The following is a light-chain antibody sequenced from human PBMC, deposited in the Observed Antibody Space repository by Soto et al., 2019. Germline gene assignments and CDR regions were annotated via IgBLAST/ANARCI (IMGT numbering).Light chain of an antibody. CDR2: TNN. Sequence: QSALTQPPSASGTPGQRVTISCSGSSSNIGSYSVSWYQQFPGTAPKLLIYTNNQRPSGVPDRFSGSKSGTSASLAISGLQSEDEADYYCAAWDDSPNGYVFGTGTKVTVL. CDR3: AAWDDSPNGYV. V-gene: IGLV1-44*01. CDR1: SSNIGSYS. J-gene: IGLJ1*01.